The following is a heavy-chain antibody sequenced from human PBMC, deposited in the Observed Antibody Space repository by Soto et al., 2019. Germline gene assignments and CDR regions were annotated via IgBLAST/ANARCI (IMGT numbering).Heavy chain of an antibody. V-gene: IGHV1-69*08. CDR2: IIPAHDIT. J-gene: IGHJ4*02. Sequence: QVQLVQSGAEVKRPGSSVKVSCKTSGGTFSTYTFSWVRQAPGQGLEWMGRIIPAHDITNYAQNFQGRVTITADKSTNTAYMELRSLRSEDTAIYYCARDYKRCVIDACYSPSDYWGQGTLVTVSS. CDR1: GGTFSTYT. CDR3: ARDYKRCVIDACYSPSDY. D-gene: IGHD2-15*01.